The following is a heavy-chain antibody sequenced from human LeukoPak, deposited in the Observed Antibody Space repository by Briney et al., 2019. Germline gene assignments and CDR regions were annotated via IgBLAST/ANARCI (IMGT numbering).Heavy chain of an antibody. D-gene: IGHD2-15*01. CDR3: ARGGLVVAASYSLYHY. CDR1: GGSFSGYY. V-gene: IGHV4-34*01. CDR2: INHSGST. J-gene: IGHJ4*02. Sequence: SETLSLICAVYGGSFSGYYWSWIRQPPGKGLEWIGEINHSGSTNYNPSLKSRVTISVDTSKNQFSLKLSSVTAADTAVYYCARGGLVVAASYSLYHYWGQGTLVTVSS.